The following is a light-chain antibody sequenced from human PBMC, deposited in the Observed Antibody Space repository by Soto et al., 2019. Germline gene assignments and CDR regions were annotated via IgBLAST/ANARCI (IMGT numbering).Light chain of an antibody. V-gene: IGKV3-15*01. J-gene: IGKJ1*01. Sequence: DIVMTQSPATLSVSPGERAPLSCRASQSVSSNLAWYQHKPGQAPRLLIYDASTRATGIPARFSGSGSGTEFTLTISSLQSEDFAVYYCLQYKNWPRTFGQGTKVDIK. CDR2: DAS. CDR3: LQYKNWPRT. CDR1: QSVSSN.